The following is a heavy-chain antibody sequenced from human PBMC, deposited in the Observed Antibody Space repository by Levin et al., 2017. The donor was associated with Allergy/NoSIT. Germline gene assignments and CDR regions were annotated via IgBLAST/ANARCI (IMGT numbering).Heavy chain of an antibody. CDR1: GFTFSNYA. Sequence: QAGGSLRLSCAASGFTFSNYAMHWVRQAPGKGLEWVAAISYDGSNKYYADSVKGRFTISRDNSKNTLYLQMNSLRAEDTAVYYCARDMRAWGVVVNNGDNDDWGQGTLVTVSS. V-gene: IGHV3-30*04. J-gene: IGHJ4*02. D-gene: IGHD3-22*01. CDR3: ARDMRAWGVVVNNGDNDD. CDR2: ISYDGSNK.